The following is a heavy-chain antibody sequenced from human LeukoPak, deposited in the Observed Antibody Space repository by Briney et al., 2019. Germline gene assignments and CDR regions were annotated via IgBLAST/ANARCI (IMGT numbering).Heavy chain of an antibody. Sequence: PSETLSLTCAVYGGSFSGYYWSWIRQPPGKGLEWIGEINHSGSTNYNPSLKSRVTISVDTSKNQFSLKLSSVTAADTAVYYCARDFRRELRGYWGQGTLVTVSS. CDR1: GGSFSGYY. V-gene: IGHV4-34*01. J-gene: IGHJ4*02. CDR2: INHSGST. CDR3: ARDFRRELRGY. D-gene: IGHD1-26*01.